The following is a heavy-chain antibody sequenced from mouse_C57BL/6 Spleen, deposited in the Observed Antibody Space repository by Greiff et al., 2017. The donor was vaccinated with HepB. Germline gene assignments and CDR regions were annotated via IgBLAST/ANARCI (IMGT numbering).Heavy chain of an antibody. CDR1: GFSFNTYA. J-gene: IGHJ1*03. D-gene: IGHD4-1*01. Sequence: EVQLVESGGGLVQPKGSLKLSCAASGFSFNTYAMNWVRQAPGKGLEWVARIRSKSNNYATYYADSVKDRFTISRDDSESMLYLQMNNLKTEDTAMYDCVRGNWDRGWYFDVWGTGTTVTVSS. V-gene: IGHV10-1*01. CDR3: VRGNWDRGWYFDV. CDR2: IRSKSNNYAT.